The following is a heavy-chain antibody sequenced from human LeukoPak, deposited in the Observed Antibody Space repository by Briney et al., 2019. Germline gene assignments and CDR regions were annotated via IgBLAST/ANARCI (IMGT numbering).Heavy chain of an antibody. J-gene: IGHJ1*01. Sequence: GASVKVSCKASGYTFTGYYMRWVRQAPGQGLEWMGWINPNSGGTNSAQKFQGRVTMTRDTSIITAYMELSRLRSDDTAVYFCARGYYDSSDYEYFQHWGQGTLVTVS. D-gene: IGHD3-22*01. CDR3: ARGYYDSSDYEYFQH. CDR2: INPNSGGT. CDR1: GYTFTGYY. V-gene: IGHV1-2*02.